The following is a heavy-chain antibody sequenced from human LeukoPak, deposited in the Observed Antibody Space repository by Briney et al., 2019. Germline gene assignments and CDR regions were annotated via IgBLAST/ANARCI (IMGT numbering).Heavy chain of an antibody. J-gene: IGHJ6*03. V-gene: IGHV4-59*08. D-gene: IGHD4-17*01. CDR2: IYYSGST. Sequence: SETLSLTCTVSGGSISSYYWSWIRQPPGKGLEWIGYIYYSGSTNYNPSLKSRVTISVDTSKNQFSLKLSSVTAADTAVYYCARRGPVTTPYYYHYMDVWGKGTTVTVSS. CDR1: GGSISSYY. CDR3: ARRGPVTTPYYYHYMDV.